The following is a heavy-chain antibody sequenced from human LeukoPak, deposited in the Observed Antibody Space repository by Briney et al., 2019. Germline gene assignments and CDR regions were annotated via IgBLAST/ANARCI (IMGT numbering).Heavy chain of an antibody. D-gene: IGHD3-22*01. V-gene: IGHV4-34*01. CDR2: INHSGST. CDR3: ARESALKYYDSSGYYGDI. Sequence: PSETLSLTCAVYGGSFSGYYWSWIRQPPGKGLEWIGEINHSGSTNYNPSLKSRVTISVDTSKNQFSLKLSSVTAADTVVYYCARESALKYYDSSGYYGDIWGQGTMVTVSS. CDR1: GGSFSGYY. J-gene: IGHJ3*02.